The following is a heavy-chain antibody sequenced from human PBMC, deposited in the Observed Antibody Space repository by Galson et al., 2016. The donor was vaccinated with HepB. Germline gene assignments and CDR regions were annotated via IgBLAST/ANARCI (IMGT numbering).Heavy chain of an antibody. CDR2: ISSGGTT. Sequence: SLRLSCAASGFRFDDHAMHWVRQAPGEGLEWVSTISSGGTTYYADSVKGRFTISRDNSKNTLFLQMNSLRAEDTAIYYCSKDMVTTWTAKYFQHWGQGTLVTVSS. CDR1: GFRFDDHA. V-gene: IGHV3-23*01. J-gene: IGHJ1*01. CDR3: SKDMVTTWTAKYFQH. D-gene: IGHD4-17*01.